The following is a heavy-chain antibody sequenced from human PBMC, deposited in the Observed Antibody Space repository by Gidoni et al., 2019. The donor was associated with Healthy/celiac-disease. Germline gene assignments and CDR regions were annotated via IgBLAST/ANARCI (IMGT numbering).Heavy chain of an antibody. CDR2: ISYDGSNK. D-gene: IGHD1-26*01. CDR3: ARGGLGARGPGGWFDP. Sequence: QVQLVESGGGVVQPGRSLRLSCAASGFTFSSYAMHWVRQAPGKGLEWVAVISYDGSNKYYADSVKGRFTISRDNSKNTLYLQMNSLRAEDTAVYYCARGGLGARGPGGWFDPWGQGTLVTVSS. V-gene: IGHV3-30-3*01. CDR1: GFTFSSYA. J-gene: IGHJ5*02.